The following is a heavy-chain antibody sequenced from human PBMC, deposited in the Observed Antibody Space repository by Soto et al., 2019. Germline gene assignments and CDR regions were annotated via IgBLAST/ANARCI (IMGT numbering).Heavy chain of an antibody. J-gene: IGHJ4*02. V-gene: IGHV3-23*01. CDR1: GFTFINYA. CDR3: VRDLYRSATMPCLDH. Sequence: SGGSLRLSCEASGFTFINYAMSWVRQSPGKGLEWVSSISDTGGDSYYADSMDGRFTVSRDNSKNTLYLQINSLSAEDTAIYYCVRDLYRSATMPCLDHWGQGALVTVSS. CDR2: ISDTGGDS. D-gene: IGHD1-1*01.